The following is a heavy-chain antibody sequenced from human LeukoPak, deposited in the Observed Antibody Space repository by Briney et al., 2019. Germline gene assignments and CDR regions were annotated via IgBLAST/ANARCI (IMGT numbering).Heavy chain of an antibody. V-gene: IGHV3-74*01. D-gene: IGHD5-24*01. CDR3: ATPDGYNFPFDY. CDR1: GFTFSSYW. Sequence: PGGSLRLSCAASGFTFSSYWMHWVRQAPGKGLVWVSRINSDGSSTSYADSVKGRFTISRDNAKNTLYLQMNSLRAEDTAVYYCATPDGYNFPFDYWGQGTLVTVSS. J-gene: IGHJ4*02. CDR2: INSDGSST.